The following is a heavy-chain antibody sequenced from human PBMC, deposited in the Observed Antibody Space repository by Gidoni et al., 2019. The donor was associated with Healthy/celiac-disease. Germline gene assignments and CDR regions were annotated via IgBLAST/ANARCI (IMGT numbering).Heavy chain of an antibody. D-gene: IGHD3-22*01. J-gene: IGHJ4*02. V-gene: IGHV3-23*01. CDR3: AKDRGYYDPLY. Sequence: EVNRLAAGGGLVQRGGSLRPASAGSGATFSSDAMSWVRQAPGKGLEWVSAISDSGGSTYYADSVKGRFTISRDNSKNALYLRMNSLRAEDTAVYYCAKDRGYYDPLYWGQGTLVTVSS. CDR1: GATFSSDA. CDR2: ISDSGGST.